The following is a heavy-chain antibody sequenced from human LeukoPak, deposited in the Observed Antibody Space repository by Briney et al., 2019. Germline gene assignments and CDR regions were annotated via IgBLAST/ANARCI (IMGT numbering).Heavy chain of an antibody. V-gene: IGHV3-23*01. CDR2: ISGSGGST. Sequence: GGSLRLSCAASGFTFSSYAMSRVRQAPGKGQEWVSAISGSGGSTYYADSVKGRFTISRDNSKNTLYLQMNSLRAEDTAVYYCAKDPQLLSNWFDPWGQGTLVTVSS. CDR3: AKDPQLLSNWFDP. CDR1: GFTFSSYA. J-gene: IGHJ5*02. D-gene: IGHD2-2*01.